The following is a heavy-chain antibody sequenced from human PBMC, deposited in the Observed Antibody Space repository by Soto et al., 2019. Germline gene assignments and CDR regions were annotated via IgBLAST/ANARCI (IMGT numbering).Heavy chain of an antibody. CDR2: ISGHNGNT. CDR3: ARDLYPLAYYFDY. CDR1: GYTFTNHG. V-gene: IGHV1-18*01. Sequence: QVQLVQSGAEVKKPGASVKVSCKASGYTFTNHGISWVRQAPGQGLEWLGWISGHNGNTKYAQRLPGRVTMTTDTSTSPAYMELRSLKSDDPAVYYCARDLYPLAYYFDYWGQGTLVTVSS. J-gene: IGHJ4*02.